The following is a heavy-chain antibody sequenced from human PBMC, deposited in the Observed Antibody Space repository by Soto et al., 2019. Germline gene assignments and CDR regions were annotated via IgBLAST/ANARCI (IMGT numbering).Heavy chain of an antibody. V-gene: IGHV5-51*01. CDR1: GYSFSTYW. CDR3: ARHSLATQPGDY. Sequence: GESLKISCNASGYSFSTYWIAWVRQRPGKGLDWMGIIYPGDSDTRYSPSFQGQVTISVDNSIDTAYLEWTTLRASDSAMYYCARHSLATQPGDYWGQGTRVTV. J-gene: IGHJ4*02. D-gene: IGHD5-12*01. CDR2: IYPGDSDT.